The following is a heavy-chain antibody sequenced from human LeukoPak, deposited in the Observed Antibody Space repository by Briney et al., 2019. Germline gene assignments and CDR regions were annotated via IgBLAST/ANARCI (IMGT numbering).Heavy chain of an antibody. CDR2: ISSSSYI. V-gene: IGHV3-21*01. Sequence: PGGSLRLSCAASGFTFSSYSMNWVRQAPGKGLEWVSSISSSSYIYYADSVKGRFTISRDNAKNSLYLQMNSLRAEDTAVYYCATEPHLPTTVTATDYWGQGTLVTVSS. D-gene: IGHD4-17*01. CDR3: ATEPHLPTTVTATDY. J-gene: IGHJ4*02. CDR1: GFTFSSYS.